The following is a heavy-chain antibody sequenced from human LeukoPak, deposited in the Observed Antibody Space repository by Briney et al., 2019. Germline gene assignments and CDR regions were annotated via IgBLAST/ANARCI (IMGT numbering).Heavy chain of an antibody. J-gene: IGHJ4*02. CDR1: GFTFSSYG. CDR3: AKDIVATIAEYYFDY. CDR2: ISYDGSNK. Sequence: SGGSLRLSCAASGFTFSSYGMHWVRQAPGKGLEWVAVISYDGSNKYYADSVKGRFTISRDNSKNTLYLQMNSLRAEDTAVYYCAKDIVATIAEYYFDYWGQGTLVTVSS. V-gene: IGHV3-30*18. D-gene: IGHD5-12*01.